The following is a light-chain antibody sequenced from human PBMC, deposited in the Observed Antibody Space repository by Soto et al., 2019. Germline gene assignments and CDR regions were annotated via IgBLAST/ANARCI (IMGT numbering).Light chain of an antibody. Sequence: QSVLTQPPSVSEAPRQRVTISCSGSSSNIGNNAVNWYQQLPGKAPKLLIYYDDLLPSGVSDRFSGSKSGTSASLAISGLQSEDEADYYCAEWDDSLNGPVFGTGTKVTVL. CDR3: AEWDDSLNGPV. CDR1: SSNIGNNA. V-gene: IGLV1-36*01. CDR2: YDD. J-gene: IGLJ1*01.